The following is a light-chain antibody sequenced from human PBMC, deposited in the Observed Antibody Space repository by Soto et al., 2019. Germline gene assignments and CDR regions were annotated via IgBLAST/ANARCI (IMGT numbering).Light chain of an antibody. CDR3: QQRSSGIT. CDR2: DAS. CDR1: QSFSSY. V-gene: IGKV3-11*01. Sequence: EIVLTQSPATLSLSPGERATLSCRASQSFSSYLAWYQQKPGQAPRLLIYDASNRATGIPARFSGSGSGTDFTLTISSLEPEDFAVYYCQQRSSGITFGQGTRLEI. J-gene: IGKJ5*01.